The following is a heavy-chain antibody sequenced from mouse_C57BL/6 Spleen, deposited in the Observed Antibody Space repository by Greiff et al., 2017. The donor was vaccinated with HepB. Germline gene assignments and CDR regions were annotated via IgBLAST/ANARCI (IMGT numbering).Heavy chain of an antibody. Sequence: QVQLQQSGPELVKPGASVKISCKASGYAFSSSWMNWVKQRPGKGLEWIGRIDPGDGDTNYNGKFKGKATLTADKSSSTAYMQLSSLTSEDSAVYCCARSPTAQAHFDYWGQGTTLTVSS. D-gene: IGHD3-2*02. CDR3: ARSPTAQAHFDY. V-gene: IGHV1-82*01. CDR1: GYAFSSSW. J-gene: IGHJ2*01. CDR2: IDPGDGDT.